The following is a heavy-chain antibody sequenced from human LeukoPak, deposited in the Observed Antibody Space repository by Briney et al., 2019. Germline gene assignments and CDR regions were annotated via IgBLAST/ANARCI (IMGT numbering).Heavy chain of an antibody. CDR2: ISTYNAKT. CDR3: ARDTGSNFFDP. CDR1: GYIFTTYG. V-gene: IGHV1-18*01. J-gene: IGHJ5*02. Sequence: GASVKVSCKASGYIFTTYGIIWVRQAPGQGLEWMGWISTYNAKTKYAQNLQGRVAMTTDTSTSTVYMELRSLTSDDTAVYYCARDTGSNFFDPWGQGTLVTVAS. D-gene: IGHD1-26*01.